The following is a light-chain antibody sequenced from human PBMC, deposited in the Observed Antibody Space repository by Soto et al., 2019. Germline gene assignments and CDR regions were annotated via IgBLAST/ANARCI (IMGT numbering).Light chain of an antibody. J-gene: IGKJ1*01. V-gene: IGKV1-5*01. CDR3: QQYGSSPET. Sequence: DIQMTQSPSTLSASVGDRVTITCRASQTINSWLAWYQQKPGKAPKVLIFDASSLKTGVPSRFSGSGSGTEFTLTISNLQPEDFAVYYCQQYGSSPETFGQGTKVDI. CDR1: QTINSW. CDR2: DAS.